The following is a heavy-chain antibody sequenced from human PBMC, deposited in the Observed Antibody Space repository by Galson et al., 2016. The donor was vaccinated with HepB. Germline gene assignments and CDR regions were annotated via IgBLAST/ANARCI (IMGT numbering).Heavy chain of an antibody. Sequence: SVKVSCKASGDTFSSYTISWVRQAPGQGLEWMGGIIPIFGTTDYAQKFQGRITIIADKSPTTAYMDLGSLVFDDTAIYYCSRDRGGCCCYFDFWGQGTLVTVSS. CDR1: GDTFSSYT. V-gene: IGHV1-69*06. CDR3: SRDRGGCCCYFDF. CDR2: IIPIFGTT. D-gene: IGHD2-15*01. J-gene: IGHJ4*02.